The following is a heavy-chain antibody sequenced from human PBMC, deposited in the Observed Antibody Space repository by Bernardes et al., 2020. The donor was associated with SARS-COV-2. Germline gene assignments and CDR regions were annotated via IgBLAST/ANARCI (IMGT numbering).Heavy chain of an antibody. CDR1: GLTFSNYA. J-gene: IGHJ4*02. CDR2: IGGSGGST. V-gene: IGHV3-23*01. Sequence: GGSLRLSCAASGLTFSNYAMSWVRQAPGKGLEWVSSIGGSGGSTYYADSVKGRFSISRDNSKSTLYLQMNTLKTDDTAVYYCVKEPEYWGQGTLVTVSS. CDR3: VKEPEY.